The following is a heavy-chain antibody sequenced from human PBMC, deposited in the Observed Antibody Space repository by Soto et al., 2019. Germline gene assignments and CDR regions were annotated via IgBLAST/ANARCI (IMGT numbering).Heavy chain of an antibody. D-gene: IGHD3-3*01. CDR3: ATGVIWIGYFTVDS. Sequence: SVKVSCKASGGSFGKSAINWVRQTPGQGLEWLGGFIPVYRTLNYAQKFQGRVTITADESTGTAYMKLSSLASDDTAVYYCATGVIWIGYFTVDSWGQGTRVTVSS. V-gene: IGHV1-69*13. CDR2: FIPVYRTL. CDR1: GGSFGKSA. J-gene: IGHJ4*02.